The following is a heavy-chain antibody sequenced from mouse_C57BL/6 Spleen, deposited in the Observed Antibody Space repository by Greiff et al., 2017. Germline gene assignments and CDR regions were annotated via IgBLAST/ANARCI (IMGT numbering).Heavy chain of an antibody. Sequence: QVQLQQPGAELVKPGASVKLSCKASGYTFTSYWMHWVKQRPGRGLEWIGRIDPNSGGTKYNEKFKSKATLTVDKPSSTAYMQLSSLTSEDSAVYECASEEGVYYDYDGGFAYWGQGTLVTVSA. D-gene: IGHD2-4*01. J-gene: IGHJ3*01. CDR2: IDPNSGGT. V-gene: IGHV1-72*01. CDR3: ASEEGVYYDYDGGFAY. CDR1: GYTFTSYW.